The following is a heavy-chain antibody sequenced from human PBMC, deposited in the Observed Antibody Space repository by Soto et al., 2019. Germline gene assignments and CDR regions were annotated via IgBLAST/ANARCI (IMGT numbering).Heavy chain of an antibody. CDR3: AKDSLQRVLSASMNYFHY. J-gene: IGHJ4*02. CDR1: GFTFSSYG. V-gene: IGHV3-23*01. Sequence: PGGSLRLSCAAFGFTFSSYGMHWVRQAPGKGLEWVSGISGIGGSTYYADSVKGRFTISRDNSKTTLYLQMNSLRAEDTAVYYCAKDSLQRVLSASMNYFHYWGQGILVTVSS. CDR2: ISGIGGST. D-gene: IGHD2-2*01.